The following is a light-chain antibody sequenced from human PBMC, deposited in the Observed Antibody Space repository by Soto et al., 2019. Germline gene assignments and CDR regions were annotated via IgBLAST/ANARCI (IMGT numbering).Light chain of an antibody. CDR1: SGHSSYI. CDR2: LEGSGSY. Sequence: QSVLTQSSSAYASLGSSVKLTCTLSSGHSSYIIAWHQQQPGKAPRYLMKLEGSGSYNKGSRVPDRFSGSSSGADRYLTISNLQFEDEADYYCETWDFNTRVFGGGTKLTVL. V-gene: IGLV4-60*02. J-gene: IGLJ3*02. CDR3: ETWDFNTRV.